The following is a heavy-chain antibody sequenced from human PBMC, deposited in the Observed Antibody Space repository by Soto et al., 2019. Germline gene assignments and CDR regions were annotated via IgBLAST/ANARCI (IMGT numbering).Heavy chain of an antibody. Sequence: GGSLRLSCAVSGLTFSNAWMTWVRQAPGKGLEWVGRIKSNTDGGALQYAAPLKDRFTISRDDSRSTLYLQLNTLKPEDTAVYYCATRPAPYYADWSLDYWGQGTLVTVSS. J-gene: IGHJ4*02. CDR1: GLTFSNAW. V-gene: IGHV3-15*01. D-gene: IGHD3-16*01. CDR2: IKSNTDGGAL. CDR3: ATRPAPYYADWSLDY.